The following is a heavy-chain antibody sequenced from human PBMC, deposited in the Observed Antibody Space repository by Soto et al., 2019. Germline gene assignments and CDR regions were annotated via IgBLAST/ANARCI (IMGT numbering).Heavy chain of an antibody. CDR1: GGTFSSYA. J-gene: IGHJ6*02. V-gene: IGHV1-69*12. CDR3: ARHDCISTSCYYYYYYSIYL. D-gene: IGHD2-2*01. Sequence: QVQLVQSGAEVKKPGSSVKVSCKTSGGTFSSYAISWVRQAPGQGLEWMGGFVPIFDTANYAQKFQGRVTITAEETTSTAYMELSSLRSEDAAVYYCARHDCISTSCYYYYYYSIYLRGQGTTVTVSS. CDR2: FVPIFDTA.